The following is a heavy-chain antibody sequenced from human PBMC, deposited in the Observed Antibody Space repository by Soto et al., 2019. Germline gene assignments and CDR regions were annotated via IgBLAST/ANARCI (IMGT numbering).Heavy chain of an antibody. D-gene: IGHD1-7*01. V-gene: IGHV3-23*01. CDR2: INDSGDRT. Sequence: PGGSLRLSCAASGFTFGTYTMSWVRQAPGKGLEWVSAINDSGDRTYYADSVKGRFTISRDNSRNTLYLQMNSLTTEDTAVYYCAKDTCRELSDYWGQGTLVTVSS. CDR1: GFTFGTYT. CDR3: AKDTCRELSDY. J-gene: IGHJ4*02.